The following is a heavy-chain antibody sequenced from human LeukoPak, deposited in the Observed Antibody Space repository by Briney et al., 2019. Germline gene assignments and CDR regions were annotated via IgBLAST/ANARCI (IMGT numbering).Heavy chain of an antibody. Sequence: GGSLRLSCAASGFTFDDYAMHWVRQAPGKGLEWVSGISWNSGSIGYADSVKGRFTISRDNAKNSLYLQMNSLRAEDTALYYCAEGLRYFDWLSHPFDYWGQGTLVTVSS. D-gene: IGHD3-9*01. V-gene: IGHV3-9*01. CDR3: AEGLRYFDWLSHPFDY. CDR2: ISWNSGSI. J-gene: IGHJ4*02. CDR1: GFTFDDYA.